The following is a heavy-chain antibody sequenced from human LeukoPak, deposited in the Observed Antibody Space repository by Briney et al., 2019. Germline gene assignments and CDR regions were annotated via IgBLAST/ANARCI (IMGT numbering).Heavy chain of an antibody. CDR3: AKHYGTGSSNAYFDY. J-gene: IGHJ4*02. Sequence: PGGSLRLSCAASGFTFSSFAMSWVRQAPGKGLEGLEWVSAISDGGGSTDYADSVKGRFTISRDNSKNTLSLQMNSLRAEDTALYYCAKHYGTGSSNAYFDYWGQGTLVTVSS. CDR1: GFTFSSFA. D-gene: IGHD3-10*01. V-gene: IGHV3-23*01. CDR2: ISDGGGST.